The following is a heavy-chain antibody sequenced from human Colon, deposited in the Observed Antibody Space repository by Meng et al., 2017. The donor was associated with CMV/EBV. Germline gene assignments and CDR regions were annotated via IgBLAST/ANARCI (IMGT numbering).Heavy chain of an antibody. D-gene: IGHD2-15*01. Sequence: GESLKISCAASGFTFSSSAMYWVRQAPGKGLEWVAFLYPDGSNIHYVDSVKGRFTISRDNSANTLYLQMNSLRTDDTAVYYCARPLGGTLWDVFGQGTTVTVSS. J-gene: IGHJ6*02. CDR3: ARPLGGTLWDV. CDR1: GFTFSSSA. V-gene: IGHV3-30*02. CDR2: LYPDGSNI.